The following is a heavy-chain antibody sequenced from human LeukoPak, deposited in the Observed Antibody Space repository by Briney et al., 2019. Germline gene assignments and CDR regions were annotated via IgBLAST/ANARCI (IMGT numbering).Heavy chain of an antibody. CDR2: INPNSGGT. D-gene: IGHD6-6*01. CDR1: GYTFTGYY. J-gene: IGHJ4*02. CDR3: ARDMYSSSFPPFDY. V-gene: IGHV1-2*02. Sequence: GASVKVSCKASGYTFTGYYMHWVRQAPGQGLEWMGWINPNSGGTNYAQKFQGRVTMTRDTSISTAYMELSRLRSDDTAVYYCARDMYSSSFPPFDYWGQGTLVIVSS.